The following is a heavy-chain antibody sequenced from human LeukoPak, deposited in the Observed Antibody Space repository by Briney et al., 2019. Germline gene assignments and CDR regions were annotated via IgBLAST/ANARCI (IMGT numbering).Heavy chain of an antibody. D-gene: IGHD3-10*01. CDR3: TTDWFDDSDY. J-gene: IGHJ4*02. V-gene: IGHV3-15*01. CDR2: IKSKTDGGTT. CDR1: GFTFSSYA. Sequence: GGSLRLSCAASGFTFSSYAMSWVRQAPGKGLEWVGRIKSKTDGGTTDYAAPVKGRFTISRDDSKNTLYLHMNSLKTEDTAVYYCTTDWFDDSDYWGQGTLVTVSS.